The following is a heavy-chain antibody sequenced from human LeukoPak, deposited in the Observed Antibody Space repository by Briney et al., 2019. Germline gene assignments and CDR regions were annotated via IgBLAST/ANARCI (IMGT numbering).Heavy chain of an antibody. Sequence: ASVKVSCKASGNTITNYYVQWVRQTPGQGLEWMGIINPSGGGTNYAQKFQGRVTMTRDTSTSKVYMELSGLRSEDTAVYYCARDMVGPTSGAFDIWGQGTMVTVSS. J-gene: IGHJ3*02. D-gene: IGHD1-26*01. V-gene: IGHV1-46*01. CDR2: INPSGGGT. CDR1: GNTITNYY. CDR3: ARDMVGPTSGAFDI.